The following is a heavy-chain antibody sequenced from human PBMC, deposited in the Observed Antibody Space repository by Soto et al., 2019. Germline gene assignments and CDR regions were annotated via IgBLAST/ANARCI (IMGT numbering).Heavy chain of an antibody. CDR1: GFTFSSYA. D-gene: IGHD3-9*01. CDR3: ARDFRRGHDILTGYYYYYGMDV. V-gene: IGHV3-30-3*01. Sequence: GGSLRLSCAASGFTFSSYAMHWVRQAPGKGLEWVAVISYDGSNKYYADSVKGRFTISRDNSKNTLYLQMNSLRAEDTAVYYCARDFRRGHDILTGYYYYYGMDVWGQGTTVTVSS. J-gene: IGHJ6*02. CDR2: ISYDGSNK.